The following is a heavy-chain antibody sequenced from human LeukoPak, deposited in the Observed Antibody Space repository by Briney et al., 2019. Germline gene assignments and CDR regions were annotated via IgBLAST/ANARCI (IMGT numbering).Heavy chain of an antibody. V-gene: IGHV1-69*05. CDR1: GGTFSSYA. J-gene: IGHJ5*02. Sequence: GASVKVSCKASGGTFSSYAISWVRQAPGQGLEWMGGIIPIFGTANYAQKFQGRVTITTDESTSTAYMELSSLRSEDTAVYYCARARLLGCCSSTSCVRWFDPWGQGTLVTVSS. CDR3: ARARLLGCCSSTSCVRWFDP. D-gene: IGHD2-2*01. CDR2: IIPIFGTA.